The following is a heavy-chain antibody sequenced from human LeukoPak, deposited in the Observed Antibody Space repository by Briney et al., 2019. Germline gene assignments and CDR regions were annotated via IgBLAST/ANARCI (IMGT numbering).Heavy chain of an antibody. V-gene: IGHV3-23*01. D-gene: IGHD6-19*01. CDR2: VSGSGGST. Sequence: PGGSLRLSCAASGFTFSSYAMTWVRQAPGKGLEWVSAVSGSGGSTYYADSVKGRFTISRDNSKNTLYLQMNSLRAEDTAVYYCAKDSAGYSSGGVDYWGQGTLVTVSS. J-gene: IGHJ4*02. CDR1: GFTFSSYA. CDR3: AKDSAGYSSGGVDY.